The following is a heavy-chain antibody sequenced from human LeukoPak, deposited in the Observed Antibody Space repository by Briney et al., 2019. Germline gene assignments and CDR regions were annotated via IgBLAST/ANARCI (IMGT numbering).Heavy chain of an antibody. CDR1: GYSISSGYY. Sequence: SETLSLTCAVSGYSISSGYYWGWIRQPPGKGLEWIGSIYRSGSTYYNPSLKSRVTISVDTSKNQFSLRLSSVTAADTAVYYCARADRWLQPFDYWGQRTLVTVSS. J-gene: IGHJ4*02. V-gene: IGHV4-38-2*01. D-gene: IGHD5-24*01. CDR2: IYRSGST. CDR3: ARADRWLQPFDY.